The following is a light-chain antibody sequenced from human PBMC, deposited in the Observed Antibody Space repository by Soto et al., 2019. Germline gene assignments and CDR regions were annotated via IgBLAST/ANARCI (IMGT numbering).Light chain of an antibody. J-gene: IGLJ1*01. Sequence: QSVLTQPASVSGSPGQSITISCTGTGADVGAFNLVSWYQQHPDGVPKLIIYEGSKRPSGVSDRFSGSKSGNTASLTISGLQAEDEADYHCCSYAGSKVYVFGTGTKLTVL. CDR1: GADVGAFNL. CDR2: EGS. CDR3: CSYAGSKVYV. V-gene: IGLV2-23*01.